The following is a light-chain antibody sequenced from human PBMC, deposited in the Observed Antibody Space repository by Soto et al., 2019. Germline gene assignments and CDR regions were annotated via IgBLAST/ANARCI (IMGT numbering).Light chain of an antibody. CDR2: VDA. CDR3: QVYDSSSDHVV. CDR1: NVGTKT. J-gene: IGLJ2*01. V-gene: IGLV3-21*02. Sequence: SYELTQPPSVSVAPGQTARITCGGRNVGTKTLHWYQQKPGQAPVLVVYVDADRPSGIPERFSGSSSGNTATLTISRVEAGDEADYYCQVYDSSSDHVVFGGGTKLTVL.